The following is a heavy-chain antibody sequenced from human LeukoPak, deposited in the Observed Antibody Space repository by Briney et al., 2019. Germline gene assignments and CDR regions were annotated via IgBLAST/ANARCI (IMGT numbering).Heavy chain of an antibody. CDR3: ARQRADYYYYYVDV. CDR2: IYYSETT. V-gene: IGHV4-39*01. Sequence: TSETLSLTCTVSGGSINSANYYWGWLRQPPGKGPEWIGSIYYSETTYDNPSLKSRVTISIETSKNQFSLKLSSVTASDTAVYYCARQRADYYYYYVDVWGKGTTVAVS. J-gene: IGHJ6*03. CDR1: GGSINSANYY.